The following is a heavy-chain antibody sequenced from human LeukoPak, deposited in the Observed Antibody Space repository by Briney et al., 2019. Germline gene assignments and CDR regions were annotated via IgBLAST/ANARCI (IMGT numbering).Heavy chain of an antibody. D-gene: IGHD1-7*01. Sequence: GGSLRLSCAASGFTFSTYAVHWVRQAPGKGLEWVAVISYDGNTKYYADSVKGRFTISRDNSKNTLYLQMNSLRTEDTAVYYCAPRLELNWGQGTLVTVSS. CDR1: GFTFSTYA. CDR2: ISYDGNTK. J-gene: IGHJ4*02. V-gene: IGHV3-30-3*01. CDR3: APRLELN.